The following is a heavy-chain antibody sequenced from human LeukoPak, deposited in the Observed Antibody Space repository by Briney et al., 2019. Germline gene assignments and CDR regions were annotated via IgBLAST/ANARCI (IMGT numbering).Heavy chain of an antibody. V-gene: IGHV4-34*01. D-gene: IGHD6-19*01. J-gene: IGHJ4*02. Sequence: PSETLSLTCAGYGGSFSGYYWSWIRQPPRKGLEWIGEINNSGSTNYDPSLKSRVTISVDTSKNQFSLQLSSVTAADTAVYYCARGRGSGWYGGDYWGQGTLVTVSS. CDR1: GGSFSGYY. CDR3: ARGRGSGWYGGDY. CDR2: INNSGST.